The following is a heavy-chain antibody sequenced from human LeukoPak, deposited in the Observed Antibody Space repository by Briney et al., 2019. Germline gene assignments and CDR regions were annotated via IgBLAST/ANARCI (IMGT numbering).Heavy chain of an antibody. J-gene: IGHJ3*02. CDR1: GGTFSSYT. Sequence: SVKVSCKASGGTFSSYTISWVRQAPGPGLEWMGRIIPILGIANYAQKFQGRVTITADKSMSTAYMELSSLRSEDTAVYYCARDSTSSYCGGDCYAFDIWGQGTMVTVSS. D-gene: IGHD2-21*02. V-gene: IGHV1-69*04. CDR3: ARDSTSSYCGGDCYAFDI. CDR2: IIPILGIA.